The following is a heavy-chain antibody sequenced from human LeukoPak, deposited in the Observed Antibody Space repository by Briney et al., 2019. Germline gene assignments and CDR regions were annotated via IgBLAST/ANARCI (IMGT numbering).Heavy chain of an antibody. J-gene: IGHJ4*02. D-gene: IGHD2-2*01. CDR1: GGSFSGYY. CDR3: ARGSSTSLDY. Sequence: SETLSLTCAVYGGSFSGYYWSWIRQPPGKRLEWIGEINHNGSTNYNPSLKSRVTISVDTSKNQFSLKLSSVTAADTAVYYCARGSSTSLDYWGQGTLVTVSS. V-gene: IGHV4-34*01. CDR2: INHNGST.